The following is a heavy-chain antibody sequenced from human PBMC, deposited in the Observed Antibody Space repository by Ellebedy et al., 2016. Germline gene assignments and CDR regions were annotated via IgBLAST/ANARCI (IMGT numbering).Heavy chain of an antibody. V-gene: IGHV4-34*01. CDR3: ARLPGEDSRGYYFDH. Sequence: SETLSLTCAVYGASFRGYYWSWIRQPPGEGLEWIGEINHSGSFNYNPSLKSRVTISLDTSKNQFSLRLSSVTAADTAVYYCARLPGEDSRGYYFDHWGQGTLVTVSS. CDR1: GASFRGYY. J-gene: IGHJ4*02. D-gene: IGHD3-22*01. CDR2: INHSGSF.